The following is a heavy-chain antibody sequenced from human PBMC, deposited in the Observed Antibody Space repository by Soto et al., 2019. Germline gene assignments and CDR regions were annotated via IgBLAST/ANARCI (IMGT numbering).Heavy chain of an antibody. CDR2: FYYSGST. CDR3: ARWNYNWNPRDAFDI. D-gene: IGHD1-20*01. Sequence: PSETLSLTCTVSGGSISSSSYYWGWIRQPPGKGLEWIGSFYYSGSTYYNPSLKSRVTISVDTSKNQFSLKLSSVTAADTAVYYCARWNYNWNPRDAFDIWGQGTMVTVSS. J-gene: IGHJ3*02. V-gene: IGHV4-39*01. CDR1: GGSISSSSYY.